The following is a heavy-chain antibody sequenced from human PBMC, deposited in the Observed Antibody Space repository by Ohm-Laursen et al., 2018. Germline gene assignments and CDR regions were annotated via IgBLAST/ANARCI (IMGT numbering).Heavy chain of an antibody. Sequence: TLSLTCTVSGGSISSSSYYWGWIRQPPGKGLEWIGSIYYSGNTYYNPSLKRRVTISVDTSKNQFSLKLNSVTAADTAVYYCARSPYRAVTTSNWFDPWGQGTLVTVSS. CDR3: ARSPYRAVTTSNWFDP. V-gene: IGHV4-39*01. CDR1: GGSISSSSYY. J-gene: IGHJ5*02. CDR2: IYYSGNT. D-gene: IGHD4-11*01.